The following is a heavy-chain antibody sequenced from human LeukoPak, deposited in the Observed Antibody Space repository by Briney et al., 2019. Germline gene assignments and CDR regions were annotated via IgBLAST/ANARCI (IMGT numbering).Heavy chain of an antibody. CDR1: GYTFTGYY. Sequence: ASVKVSCKASGYTFTGYYMHWVRQAPGQGLEWMGRINPNSGGTNYAQKFQGRVTMTRDTSISTAYMELSRLRSDDTAVYYCARVRGFGCSGGSCYPANWFDPWGLGTLVTVSS. D-gene: IGHD2-15*01. V-gene: IGHV1-2*06. J-gene: IGHJ5*02. CDR3: ARVRGFGCSGGSCYPANWFDP. CDR2: INPNSGGT.